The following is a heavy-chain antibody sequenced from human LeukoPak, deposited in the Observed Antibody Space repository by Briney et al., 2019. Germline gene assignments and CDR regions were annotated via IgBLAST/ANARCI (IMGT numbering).Heavy chain of an antibody. Sequence: GGSLRLSCAASGFTFSNYDMHWVRQAPGKGLEGVAIISFDGSSKYYADSVKGRFTSSRDNSKNTLYLQMHSLRVEDTAVYYCAQGRLGYSYGAFDHWGQGTLVTVSS. CDR3: AQGRLGYSYGAFDH. V-gene: IGHV3-30*18. CDR2: ISFDGSSK. CDR1: GFTFSNYD. J-gene: IGHJ4*02. D-gene: IGHD5-18*01.